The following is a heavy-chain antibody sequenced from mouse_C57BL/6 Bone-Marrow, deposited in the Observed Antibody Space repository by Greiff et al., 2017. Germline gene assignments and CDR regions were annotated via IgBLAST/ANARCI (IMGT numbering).Heavy chain of an antibody. CDR2: IDPENGDT. J-gene: IGHJ4*01. V-gene: IGHV14-4*01. CDR1: GFNIKDDY. Sequence: EVQVVESGAELVRPGASVKLSCTASGFNIKDDYMHWVKQRPEQGLAWIGWIDPENGDTEYASKFQGKATITADTSSNTAYLQLSSLTSEDTAVYYCTTHYSNFYAMDYWGQGTSVTVSS. D-gene: IGHD2-5*01. CDR3: TTHYSNFYAMDY.